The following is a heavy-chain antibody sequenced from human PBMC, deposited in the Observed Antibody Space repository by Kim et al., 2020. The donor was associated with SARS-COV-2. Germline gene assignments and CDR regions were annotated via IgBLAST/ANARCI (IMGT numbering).Heavy chain of an antibody. CDR2: N. Sequence: NYYSTSLKTRLTSSKDTSKNQVVLTMTNMDPVDTATYYCARKAVEGAFDIWGQGTMVTVSS. J-gene: IGHJ3*02. CDR3: ARKAVEGAFDI. V-gene: IGHV2-70*01. D-gene: IGHD6-19*01.